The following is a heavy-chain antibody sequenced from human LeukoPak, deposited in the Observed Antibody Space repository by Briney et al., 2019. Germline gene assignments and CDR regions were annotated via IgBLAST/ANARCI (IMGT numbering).Heavy chain of an antibody. CDR3: AREQTTVTDDYYYYGMDV. CDR2: IWYDGSNK. J-gene: IGHJ6*02. D-gene: IGHD4-4*01. V-gene: IGHV3-33*08. Sequence: GGSLRLSCAASDFTFSSYAMTWVRQAPGKGLEWVAVIWYDGSNKYYADSVKGRFTISRDNSKNTLYLQMNSLRAEDTAVYYCAREQTTVTDDYYYYGMDVWGQGTTVTVSS. CDR1: DFTFSSYA.